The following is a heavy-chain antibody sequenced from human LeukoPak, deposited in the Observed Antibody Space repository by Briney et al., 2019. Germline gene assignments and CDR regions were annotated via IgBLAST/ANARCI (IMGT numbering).Heavy chain of an antibody. CDR2: INPNSGGT. CDR3: SRKYSSGWLDY. Sequence: ASVKVSCKASRYTFTGYYMHWVRQAPGQGREWMGWINPNSGGTNYAQKFQGRVTMTRDTSISTAYMELSRLRSDDTAAYYCSRKYSSGWLDYWGQGTLVTVSS. CDR1: RYTFTGYY. D-gene: IGHD6-19*01. J-gene: IGHJ4*02. V-gene: IGHV1-2*02.